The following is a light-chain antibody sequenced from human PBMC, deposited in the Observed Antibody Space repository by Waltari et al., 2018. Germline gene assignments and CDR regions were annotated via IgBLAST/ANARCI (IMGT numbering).Light chain of an antibody. J-gene: IGKJ2*01. CDR3: QHYHSLPYT. CDR1: QDITTS. Sequence: DIQLTQSPSSLSAAVGDRVTITCQATQDITTSLSWFQQKPGKAPQLLIYDASSLQAGVPSRFSGTGSGTAFSFTITSLQPEDSATYYCQHYHSLPYTFGRGPKLQIK. CDR2: DAS. V-gene: IGKV1-33*01.